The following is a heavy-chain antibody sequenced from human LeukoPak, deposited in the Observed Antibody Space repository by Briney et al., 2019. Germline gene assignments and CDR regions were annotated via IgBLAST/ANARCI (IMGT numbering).Heavy chain of an antibody. D-gene: IGHD3-10*01. CDR1: GGSISSGSYY. CDR3: ARWELLWFGDDI. Sequence: SETLSLTCTVSGGSISSGSYYWSWIRQPAGKGLEWIGRIYTSGSTNYNPSLKSRVTISVDTSKNQFSLKLSSVTAADTAVYYCARWELLWFGDDIWGQGTMVAVSS. CDR2: IYTSGST. V-gene: IGHV4-61*02. J-gene: IGHJ3*02.